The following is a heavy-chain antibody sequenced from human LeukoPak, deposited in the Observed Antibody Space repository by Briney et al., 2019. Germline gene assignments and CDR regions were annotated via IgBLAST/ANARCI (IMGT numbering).Heavy chain of an antibody. CDR1: GGSFSGYY. V-gene: IGHV4-34*01. CDR2: INRSGST. J-gene: IGHJ5*02. CDR3: ATLVGATTFNWFDP. D-gene: IGHD1-26*01. Sequence: SETLSLTCAVYGGSFSGYYWSWIRQPPGKGLEWIGEINRSGSTNYNPSLKSRVTISVDTSKNQFSLKLSSVTAADTAVYYCATLVGATTFNWFDPWGQGTLVTVSP.